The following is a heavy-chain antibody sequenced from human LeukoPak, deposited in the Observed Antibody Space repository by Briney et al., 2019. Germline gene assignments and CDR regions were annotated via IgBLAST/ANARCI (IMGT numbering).Heavy chain of an antibody. CDR3: ARGFNWNYSGGFSGWFDP. CDR2: IYYSGST. J-gene: IGHJ5*02. Sequence: KSSETLSLTCAVSGGSISSGGYSWSWIRQPPGKGLEWIGYIYYSGSTDYNPSLKSRVTISVDTSKSQFSLKPSSVTAADTAVYYCARGFNWNYSGGFSGWFDPWGQGTLVTVSS. D-gene: IGHD1-7*01. CDR1: GGSISSGGYS. V-gene: IGHV4-30-4*07.